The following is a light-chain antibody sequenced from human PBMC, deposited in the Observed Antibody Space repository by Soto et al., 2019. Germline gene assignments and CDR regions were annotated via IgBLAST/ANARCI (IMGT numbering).Light chain of an antibody. V-gene: IGKV1-27*01. CDR2: AAS. J-gene: IGKJ1*01. CDR3: QKYDTAPQT. Sequence: DIQMTQSPSSLSASVGDTVTITCRASQGIIDYLAWYQQRPGKVPKLLIYAASTLQTGVPSRFSGSGAGTDFTLTIRSLQPEDAATYYCQKYDTAPQTFGPGTKVEIK. CDR1: QGIIDY.